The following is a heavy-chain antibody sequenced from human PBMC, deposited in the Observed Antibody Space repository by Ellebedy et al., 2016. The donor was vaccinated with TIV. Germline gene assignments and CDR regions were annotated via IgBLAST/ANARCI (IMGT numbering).Heavy chain of an antibody. Sequence: GGSLRLSCAASGFTFSSYSMNWVRQAPGKGLEWVSSISSSSSYIYYADSVKGRFTISRDNAKNSLYLQMNSLRAEDTAVYYCARGAGDVYGDDFDYWGQGTLVTVSS. CDR3: ARGAGDVYGDDFDY. J-gene: IGHJ4*02. V-gene: IGHV3-21*01. CDR2: ISSSSSYI. CDR1: GFTFSSYS. D-gene: IGHD4-17*01.